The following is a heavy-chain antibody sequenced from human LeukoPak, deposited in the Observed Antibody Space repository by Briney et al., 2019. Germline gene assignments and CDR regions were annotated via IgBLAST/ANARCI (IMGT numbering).Heavy chain of an antibody. CDR2: ISGSGGST. D-gene: IGHD3-22*01. CDR3: AKDTVYYDSSSYPC. Sequence: GGTLRLSCAASGFTFSSYAMNWVRQAPGKGLEWVSAISGSGGSTYYADSVKGRFTISRDNSKNTLYLQMNSLRAEDTAFYYRAKDTVYYDSSSYPCWGQGTLVTVSS. CDR1: GFTFSSYA. J-gene: IGHJ4*02. V-gene: IGHV3-23*01.